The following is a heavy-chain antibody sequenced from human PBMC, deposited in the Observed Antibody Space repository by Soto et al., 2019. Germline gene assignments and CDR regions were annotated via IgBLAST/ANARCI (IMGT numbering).Heavy chain of an antibody. J-gene: IGHJ4*02. CDR2: ISANGQGI. CDR1: GFTFSSYA. D-gene: IGHD1-7*01. Sequence: LRLSCAASGFTFSSYALSWVRQAPGKGLEWVSAISANGQGIYYADSVRGRFTISRDNSENTIFLHMDSLRAEDTAVYYCAKDRNYPRDYFHYWGQGTLVTVSS. CDR3: AKDRNYPRDYFHY. V-gene: IGHV3-23*01.